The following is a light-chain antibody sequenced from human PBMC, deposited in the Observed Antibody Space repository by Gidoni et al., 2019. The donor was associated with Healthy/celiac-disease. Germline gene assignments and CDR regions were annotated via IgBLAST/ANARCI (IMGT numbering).Light chain of an antibody. CDR2: DAS. V-gene: IGKV1-33*01. CDR1: QDISYY. Sequence: IQMTHFPSSLSASVGDRVTITCPANQDISYYLNWYQQKPGKAPKLLIYDASNLETGVPSRFSGSGSGTDFTFTISILQHEDIATYYYQQYNNLPITFGQGTRLEIK. J-gene: IGKJ5*01. CDR3: QQYNNLPIT.